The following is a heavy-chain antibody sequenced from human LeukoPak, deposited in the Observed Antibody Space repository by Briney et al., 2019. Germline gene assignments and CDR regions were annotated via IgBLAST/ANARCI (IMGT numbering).Heavy chain of an antibody. CDR1: GFTFRSYW. Sequence: GGSLRLSCAASGFTFRSYWMHWVRQAPGKGLVWVSRITSDGTNTSYADSVKGRFTVSRDNAKNTLYLQMNSLRAEDTAVYYCARGGDYGSADYWGQGILVTVSS. CDR2: ITSDGTNT. J-gene: IGHJ4*02. V-gene: IGHV3-74*01. CDR3: ARGGDYGSADY. D-gene: IGHD3-10*01.